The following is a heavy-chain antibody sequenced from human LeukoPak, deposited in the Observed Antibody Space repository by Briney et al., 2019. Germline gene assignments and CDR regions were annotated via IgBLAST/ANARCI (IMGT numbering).Heavy chain of an antibody. CDR1: GFTFSRYS. V-gene: IGHV3-21*01. J-gene: IGHJ4*02. Sequence: PGGSLRLSCAASGFTFSRYSMNWVRQAPGKGLEWVSSIGGSSSSIYYADSVKGRFTISRDNAKNSVYLQMNSLRAEDTAVYYCASHIAVAGMGVDYWGQGTLVTVSS. CDR2: IGGSSSSI. D-gene: IGHD6-19*01. CDR3: ASHIAVAGMGVDY.